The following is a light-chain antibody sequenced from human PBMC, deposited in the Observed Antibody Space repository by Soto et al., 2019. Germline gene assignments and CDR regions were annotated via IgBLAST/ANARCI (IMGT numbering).Light chain of an antibody. Sequence: EIVMTQSPATLSVSPGERATLSCRASQSVSSNLAWYQQKPGQPPRLLIYGASNRASDPPARFSGSGSGSEFTFTISSIKFEAFEVYFCHQYHHWTPCTFGRGTKVDIK. J-gene: IGKJ1*01. CDR3: HQYHHWTPCT. CDR2: GAS. V-gene: IGKV3D-15*01. CDR1: QSVSSN.